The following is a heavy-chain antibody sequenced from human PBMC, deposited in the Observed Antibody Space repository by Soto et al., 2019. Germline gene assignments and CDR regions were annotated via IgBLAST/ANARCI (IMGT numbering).Heavy chain of an antibody. V-gene: IGHV3-73*01. D-gene: IGHD3-3*01. CDR1: GFTSSGSA. Sequence: GGSLRPSSPASGFTSSGSAMHWFRQASGKGMEWVGRLRSKANGYATAYAASVKGRFTISRDDSKHTAYLQMTRLNTEDTGVYYCTRHDGLRFLEWLSTAPNYYYGMDDWGQG. CDR3: TRHDGLRFLEWLSTAPNYYYGMDD. J-gene: IGHJ6*02. CDR2: LRSKANGYAT.